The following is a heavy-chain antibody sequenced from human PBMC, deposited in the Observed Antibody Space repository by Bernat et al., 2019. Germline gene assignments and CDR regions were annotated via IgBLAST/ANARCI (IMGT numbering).Heavy chain of an antibody. CDR2: TSYDGGIK. CDR1: GFTFSKYA. D-gene: IGHD6-19*01. V-gene: IGHV3-30-3*01. J-gene: IGHJ4*02. CDR3: ARDFTENRDLRFYSSGPPDY. Sequence: QVQLVESGGGVVQPGRSLGLSCAGSGFTFSKYAMHWVRQAPGKGLEWVAVTSYDGGIKYYSYSVKGRFTISRDNSKNTLFLQMDSLRAEDTAVYYCARDFTENRDLRFYSSGPPDYWGQGILVSVSS.